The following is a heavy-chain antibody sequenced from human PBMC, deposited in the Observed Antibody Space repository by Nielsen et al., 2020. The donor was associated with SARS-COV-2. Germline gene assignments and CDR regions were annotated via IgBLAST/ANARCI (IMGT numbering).Heavy chain of an antibody. V-gene: IGHV1-8*01. CDR2: MNPNSGNT. CDR1: GYTFTSYD. CDR3: ARGQWLTWFDP. D-gene: IGHD6-19*01. Sequence: ASVKVSCKASGYTFTSYDINWVRQATGQGLEWMGWMNPNSGNTGYAQKFQGRVTMTRNTSISTAYMELSSLRSEDTAAYYCARGQWLTWFDPWAREPWSPSPQ. J-gene: IGHJ5*02.